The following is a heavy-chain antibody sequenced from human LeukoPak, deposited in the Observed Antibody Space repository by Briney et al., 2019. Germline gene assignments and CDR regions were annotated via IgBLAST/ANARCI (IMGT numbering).Heavy chain of an antibody. V-gene: IGHV3-7*01. D-gene: IGHD6-19*01. CDR3: ARDNPQWLVRSYYYYGMDV. CDR1: GFTFSSYW. CDR2: IKEDGSEK. Sequence: PGGSLRLSCAASGFTFSSYWMSWVRQAPGKGLEWVANIKEDGSEKYYVDSVKGRFTISRDNAKNSLYLQMNSLRAEDTAVYYCARDNPQWLVRSYYYYGMDVWGQGTTVTVSS. J-gene: IGHJ6*02.